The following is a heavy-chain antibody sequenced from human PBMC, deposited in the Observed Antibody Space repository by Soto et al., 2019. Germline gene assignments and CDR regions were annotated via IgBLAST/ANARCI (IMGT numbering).Heavy chain of an antibody. Sequence: PGGSLRLSCAASGFTFDDYAMHWVRQAPGKGLEWVSGISWNSGSIGYADSVKGRFTISRDNAKNSLYLQMNSLRAEDTALYYCAKDISGYSYGTFDYWGQGTLVTVSS. CDR1: GFTFDDYA. V-gene: IGHV3-9*01. J-gene: IGHJ4*02. CDR3: AKDISGYSYGTFDY. CDR2: ISWNSGSI. D-gene: IGHD5-18*01.